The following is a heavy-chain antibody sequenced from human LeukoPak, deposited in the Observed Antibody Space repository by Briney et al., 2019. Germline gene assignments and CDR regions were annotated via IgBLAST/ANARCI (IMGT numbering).Heavy chain of an antibody. CDR3: ARTKEMATISYFDS. Sequence: QTGGSLRLSCAASGFTFSNYHMNWVRQAPGKGLEWVSYIDSSGSTIHYADSVKGRFTISRDNAKNSLYLQMNSLRAEDTAVYYCARTKEMATISYFDSWGQGTLVTVSS. V-gene: IGHV3-48*03. CDR2: IDSSGSTI. D-gene: IGHD5-24*01. J-gene: IGHJ4*02. CDR1: GFTFSNYH.